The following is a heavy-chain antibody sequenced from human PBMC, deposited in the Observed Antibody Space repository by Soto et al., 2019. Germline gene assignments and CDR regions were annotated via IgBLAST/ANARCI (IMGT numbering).Heavy chain of an antibody. CDR2: INHVGGT. J-gene: IGHJ5*02. Sequence: SETLSLTCAVYGGFLSESYWTWIRQPPGKGLEWIGEINHVGGTNYNPSLKSRVTMSVDTSQNQFSLRLISVTAADTAMYFCVRIRYQLPSSVLWLDPWAQGTPVTVTS. D-gene: IGHD3-16*01. CDR1: GGFLSESY. V-gene: IGHV4-34*01. CDR3: VRIRYQLPSSVLWLDP.